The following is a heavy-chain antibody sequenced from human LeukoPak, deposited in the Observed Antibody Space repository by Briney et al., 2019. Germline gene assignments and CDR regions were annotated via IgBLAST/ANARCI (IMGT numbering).Heavy chain of an antibody. D-gene: IGHD3-22*01. Sequence: GGSLRLSCAASGFTCSSYWMSRVRQGPGKGLEGVANIKQGGREKDYVDSVKGPFTISRDNAKNSLYLQMNSLRAEDTAVYYCARAKYYYDSSGYYYYWGQGTLVTVSS. V-gene: IGHV3-7*04. CDR3: ARAKYYYDSSGYYYY. CDR2: IKQGGREK. J-gene: IGHJ4*02. CDR1: GFTCSSYW.